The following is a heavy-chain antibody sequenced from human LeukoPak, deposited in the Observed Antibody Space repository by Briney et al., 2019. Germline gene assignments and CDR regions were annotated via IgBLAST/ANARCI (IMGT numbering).Heavy chain of an antibody. CDR2: ISSSSSTI. J-gene: IGHJ5*02. Sequence: GGSLRLSCAASGFTFSSYSMTWVRQAPGKGLEWVSYISSSSSTIYYADSVKGRFTISRDNAKNSLYLQMNSLRAEDTAVYYCASAQYYDFWSGYFGRENWFDPWGQGTLVTVSS. CDR1: GFTFSSYS. V-gene: IGHV3-48*01. CDR3: ASAQYYDFWSGYFGRENWFDP. D-gene: IGHD3-3*01.